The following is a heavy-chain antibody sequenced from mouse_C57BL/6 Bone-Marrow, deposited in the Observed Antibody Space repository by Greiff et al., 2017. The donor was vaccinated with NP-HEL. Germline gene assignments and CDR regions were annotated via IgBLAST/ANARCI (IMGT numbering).Heavy chain of an antibody. V-gene: IGHV1-42*01. CDR3: ARSSSWFAY. CDR2: INPSTGGT. Sequence: VQLQQSGPELVKPGASVKISCKASGYSFTGYYMNWVKQSPEKSLEWIGEINPSTGGTTYNQKLKAKATLTVDKSSSTAYMQLKSLTSEDSAVYYCARSSSWFAYWGQGTLVTVSA. J-gene: IGHJ3*01. CDR1: GYSFTGYY.